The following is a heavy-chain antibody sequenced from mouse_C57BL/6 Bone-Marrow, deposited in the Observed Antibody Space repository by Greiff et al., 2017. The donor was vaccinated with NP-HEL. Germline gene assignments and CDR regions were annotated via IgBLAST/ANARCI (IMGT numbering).Heavy chain of an antibody. CDR3: ARVLYGSSYVWYYFDY. D-gene: IGHD1-1*01. Sequence: EVKLVESGGDLVKPGGSLKLSCAASGFTFSSYGMSWVRQTPDKRLEWVATISSGGSCTYYPDSVKGRFTISRDNAKNTLYLQMSSLKSEDTAMYYCARVLYGSSYVWYYFDYWGQGTTPTLSS. V-gene: IGHV5-6*01. CDR1: GFTFSSYG. CDR2: ISSGGSCT. J-gene: IGHJ2*01.